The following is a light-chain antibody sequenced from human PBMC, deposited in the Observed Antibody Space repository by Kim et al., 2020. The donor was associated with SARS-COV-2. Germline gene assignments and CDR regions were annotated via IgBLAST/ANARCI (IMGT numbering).Light chain of an antibody. Sequence: SYELTQPSSVSVSPGQTARITCSGDVLAKKYVRWFQQKPGQAPVLVIYKDSERPSGTPERFSGSRSGSIGTLTISGAQVEDEADYYCYSAADNSVLFGGGTQLTVL. CDR1: VLAKKY. V-gene: IGLV3-27*01. CDR3: YSAADNSVL. J-gene: IGLJ2*01. CDR2: KDS.